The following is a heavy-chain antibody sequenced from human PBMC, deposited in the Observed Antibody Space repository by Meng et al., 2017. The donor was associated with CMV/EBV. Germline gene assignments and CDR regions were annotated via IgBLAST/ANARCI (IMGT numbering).Heavy chain of an antibody. CDR2: INWNGGST. J-gene: IGHJ6*02. V-gene: IGHV3-20*04. CDR3: ARGVGNIVVVPAATYGVDV. CDR1: GFTFDDYG. D-gene: IGHD2-2*01. Sequence: GGSLRLSCAASGFTFDDYGVSWVRQAPGKGLEWVSGINWNGGSTGYADSVKGRFTISRDNAKNSLYLQMNSLRAEDTALYYCARGVGNIVVVPAATYGVDVWGQGTTVTVSS.